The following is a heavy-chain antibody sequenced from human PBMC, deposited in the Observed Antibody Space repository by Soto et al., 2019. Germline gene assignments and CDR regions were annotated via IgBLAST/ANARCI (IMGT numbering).Heavy chain of an antibody. CDR3: ARELRPGIAVALTLP. V-gene: IGHV4-4*02. CDR2: IYHSGST. J-gene: IGHJ5*02. CDR1: GGSISSSNW. Sequence: SETLSLTCAVSGGSISSSNWWSWVRQPPGKRLEWVGEIYHSGSTNYNPSIKSRVTISVDKSKNQFSLKLSSVTAADTAVYYCARELRPGIAVALTLPWGQGTLVTVSS. D-gene: IGHD6-19*01.